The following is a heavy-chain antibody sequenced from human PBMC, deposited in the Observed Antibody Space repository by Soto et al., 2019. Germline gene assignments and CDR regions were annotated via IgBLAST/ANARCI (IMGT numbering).Heavy chain of an antibody. J-gene: IGHJ6*02. CDR3: ARVKVRNSSSGYYYGMDV. V-gene: IGHV4-59*01. Sequence: PSETLSLTCTVSGGSIGSYYWSWIRQPPVKVLEWIGYIYYSGSTNYNPSLKSRVTISVDTSKNQFSLKLSSVTAADTAVYYCARVKVRNSSSGYYYGMDVWGQGTTVTVSS. CDR2: IYYSGST. D-gene: IGHD6-13*01. CDR1: GGSIGSYY.